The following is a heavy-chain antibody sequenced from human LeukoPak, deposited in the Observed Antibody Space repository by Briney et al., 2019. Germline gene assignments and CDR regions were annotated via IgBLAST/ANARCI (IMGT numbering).Heavy chain of an antibody. CDR2: IYSGGST. CDR3: ARDNWGRPLDY. Sequence: GGSLRLSCAASGFIVSSNYVSWVRQAPGKGLEWVSVIYSGGSTYYADSVKGRFTISRDNSKNTVYLQMNSLRDEDTAVYYCARDNWGRPLDYWGQGTLVTVSS. D-gene: IGHD7-27*01. CDR1: GFIVSSNY. V-gene: IGHV3-66*01. J-gene: IGHJ4*02.